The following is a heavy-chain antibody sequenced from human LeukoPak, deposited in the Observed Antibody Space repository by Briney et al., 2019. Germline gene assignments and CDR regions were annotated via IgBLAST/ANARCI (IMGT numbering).Heavy chain of an antibody. Sequence: PGGSLRLSCAASGFTFSSYAMHWVRQAPGKGLEWVAVISYDGSNKYYADSVKGRFTISRDNSKNTLYLQMNSLRAEDTAVYYCAREISGPRYTRGIYCSSTSCYAPLGFDYWGQGTLVTVSS. J-gene: IGHJ4*02. CDR3: AREISGPRYTRGIYCSSTSCYAPLGFDY. D-gene: IGHD2-2*01. CDR2: ISYDGSNK. V-gene: IGHV3-30-3*01. CDR1: GFTFSSYA.